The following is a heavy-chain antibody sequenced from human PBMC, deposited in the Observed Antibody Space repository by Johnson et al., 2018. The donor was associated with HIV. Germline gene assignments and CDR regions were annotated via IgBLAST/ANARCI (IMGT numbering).Heavy chain of an antibody. CDR3: VREGAPSGRDFGSFDI. Sequence: VQLVESGGGVVQPGRSLRLSCAASGFTFSRYALHWVRQAPGKGLEWVAVISSDESYKHYGDSVKGRFTVSKDSSKSTLFLQMNSLRPDDTAVYYCVREGAPSGRDFGSFDIWGQGTVVTVSS. CDR1: GFTFSRYA. D-gene: IGHD1-26*01. V-gene: IGHV3-30*04. CDR2: ISSDESYK. J-gene: IGHJ3*02.